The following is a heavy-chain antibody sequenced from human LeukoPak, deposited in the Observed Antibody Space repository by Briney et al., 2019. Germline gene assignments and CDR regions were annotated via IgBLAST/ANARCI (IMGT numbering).Heavy chain of an antibody. CDR2: IKQDGSEK. CDR1: GFTFSSYW. CDR3: AKDHLPNRWELRGYPFDY. V-gene: IGHV3-7*03. Sequence: PGGSLRLSCAASGFTFSSYWMSWVRQAPGKGLEWVANIKQDGSEKYYVDSVKGRFTISRDNAKNSLYLQMNSLRAEDTAVYYCAKDHLPNRWELRGYPFDYWGQGTLVTASS. D-gene: IGHD1-26*01. J-gene: IGHJ4*02.